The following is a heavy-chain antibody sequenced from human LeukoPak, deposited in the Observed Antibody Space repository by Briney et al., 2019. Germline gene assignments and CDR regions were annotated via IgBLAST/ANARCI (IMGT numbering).Heavy chain of an antibody. Sequence: GGSLRLSCAASGFTFSNYWMHWVRQAPGKGLVWVSRISSDESITSYADSVKGRFTISRDNAKNTLFLQMNGLRTEDTAVYYCARVSLSSGCLSNWGQGTLVTVSS. CDR2: ISSDESIT. J-gene: IGHJ4*02. CDR1: GFTFSNYW. V-gene: IGHV3-74*01. D-gene: IGHD6-19*01. CDR3: ARVSLSSGCLSN.